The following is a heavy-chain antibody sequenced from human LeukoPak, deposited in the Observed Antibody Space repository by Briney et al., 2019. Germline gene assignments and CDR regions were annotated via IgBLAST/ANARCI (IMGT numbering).Heavy chain of an antibody. CDR3: ARWDSSGCLDY. CDR2: ISSSGTTI. Sequence: KPGVSLRLSCAASGLTFSDYYMSWIRHAPGKGLAWVSYISSSGTTIYYADSVKGRFTIARDNAKNSLYLQMNSLRAEDTAVYFCARWDSSGCLDYWGQGTLVTVSS. CDR1: GLTFSDYY. J-gene: IGHJ4*02. D-gene: IGHD3-22*01. V-gene: IGHV3-11*01.